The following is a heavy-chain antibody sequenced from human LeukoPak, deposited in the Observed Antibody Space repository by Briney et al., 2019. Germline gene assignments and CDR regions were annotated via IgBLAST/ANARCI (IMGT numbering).Heavy chain of an antibody. D-gene: IGHD3-22*01. CDR3: ARDMTYYYDSSGQLDY. CDR1: GFTVSSNY. J-gene: IGHJ4*02. V-gene: IGHV3-53*01. Sequence: GGSLRLSCAASGFTVSSNYMSWVRQAPGKGLEWVSVIYSGGSTYYADSVKGRFTISRDNSKNTLYLQMNSLRAEDTAVYYCARDMTYYYDSSGQLDYWGQGTLVTVSS. CDR2: IYSGGST.